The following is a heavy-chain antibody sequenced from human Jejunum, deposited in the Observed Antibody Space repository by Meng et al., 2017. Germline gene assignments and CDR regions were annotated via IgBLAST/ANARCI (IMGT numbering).Heavy chain of an antibody. J-gene: IGHJ4*02. V-gene: IGHV4-31*11. D-gene: IGHD3-22*01. CDR1: GCSISPGAYF. CDR2: IYYSGST. Sequence: HVHIPDSCPVLVQPSPTLSLTCAVSGCSISPGAYFWSWIRQPPGEGLEWLGYIYYSGSTNYNPSLKSRLFMSVDTSKNQFSLKLTSMTAADTAVYYCARSRFTTGLFDSWGRGTLVTVSS. CDR3: ARSRFTTGLFDS.